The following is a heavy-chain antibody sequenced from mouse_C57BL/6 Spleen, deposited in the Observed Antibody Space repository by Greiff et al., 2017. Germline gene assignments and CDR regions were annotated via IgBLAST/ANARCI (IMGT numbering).Heavy chain of an antibody. CDR3: AREGTVYFDY. CDR2: INPSSGYT. CDR1: GYTFTSYT. Sequence: QVQLKESGAELARPGASVKMSCKASGYTFTSYTMHWVKQRPGQGLEWIGYINPSSGYTKYNQKFKDKATLTADKSSSTAYMQLSSLTSEDSAVYYCAREGTVYFDYWGQGTTLTVSS. J-gene: IGHJ2*01. V-gene: IGHV1-4*01. D-gene: IGHD1-1*01.